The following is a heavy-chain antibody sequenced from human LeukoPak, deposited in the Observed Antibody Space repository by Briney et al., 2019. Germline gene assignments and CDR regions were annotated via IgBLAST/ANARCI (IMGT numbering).Heavy chain of an antibody. Sequence: ASVKVSCKASRYTFTSYGISWVRQAPGQGLEWMGWISAYNGNTNYAQKLQGRVTMTTDTSTSTAYMELRSLRSDDTAVYYCARVVYDFWSGYYIDYWGQGTLVTVSS. CDR1: RYTFTSYG. V-gene: IGHV1-18*01. CDR2: ISAYNGNT. CDR3: ARVVYDFWSGYYIDY. J-gene: IGHJ4*02. D-gene: IGHD3-3*01.